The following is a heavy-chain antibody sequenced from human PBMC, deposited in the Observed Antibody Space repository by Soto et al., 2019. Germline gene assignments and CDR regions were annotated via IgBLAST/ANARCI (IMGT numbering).Heavy chain of an antibody. D-gene: IGHD3-22*01. Sequence: ASVKVSCKASGGTFSSYAISWVRQAPGQGLEWMGGIIPIFGTANYAQKFQGRVTITADESTSTAYMELSSLRSEDTAVYYCARDPETYPGDYYDSSGYYYYWGQGTLVTVSS. CDR3: ARDPETYPGDYYDSSGYYYY. CDR1: GGTFSSYA. CDR2: IIPIFGTA. J-gene: IGHJ4*02. V-gene: IGHV1-69*13.